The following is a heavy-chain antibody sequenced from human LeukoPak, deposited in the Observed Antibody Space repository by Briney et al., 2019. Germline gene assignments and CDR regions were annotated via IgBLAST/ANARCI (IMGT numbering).Heavy chain of an antibody. Sequence: SETLSLTCTVSGGSISSGGYYWSWIRQHPGKGLEWIGYIYYSGSTYYNPSLKSRVTISVDTSKNQFSLKLSSVTAADTAVYYCARGTPVAGNEYFQHWGQGSLVIVSS. CDR1: GGSISSGGYY. CDR3: ARGTPVAGNEYFQH. CDR2: IYYSGST. J-gene: IGHJ1*01. V-gene: IGHV4-31*03. D-gene: IGHD6-19*01.